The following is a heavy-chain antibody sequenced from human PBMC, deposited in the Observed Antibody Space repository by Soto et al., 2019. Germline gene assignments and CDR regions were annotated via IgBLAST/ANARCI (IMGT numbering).Heavy chain of an antibody. CDR3: ARDYNYALDV. D-gene: IGHD2-2*02. J-gene: IGHJ6*02. CDR2: IRSSPSTI. Sequence: GGSLRLSCAASGFTFSSYSMNWVRQAPGKGLEWISYIRSSPSTIYYADSVKGRFTISRDDAKNSLSLQMNSLRDEDTAVYYCARDYNYALDVWGQGTTVTGSS. CDR1: GFTFSSYS. V-gene: IGHV3-48*02.